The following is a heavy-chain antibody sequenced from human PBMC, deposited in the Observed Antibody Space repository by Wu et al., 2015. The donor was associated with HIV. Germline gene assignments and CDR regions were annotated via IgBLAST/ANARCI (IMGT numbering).Heavy chain of an antibody. Sequence: QVQLVQSGAEVKKPGSSVKVSCEASGGTFSSYAISWVRQAPGQGLEWMGGIIPIFGTANYAEKFPGQSHDYQRSNLRAQPLHGGAESSPEILKTPAVYYCASDXWLRWGRVNDAFEYLGPRDNGH. D-gene: IGHD3-16*01. CDR3: ASDXWLRWGRVNDAFEY. J-gene: IGHJ3*02. CDR2: IIPIFGTA. CDR1: GGTFSSYA. V-gene: IGHV1-69*05.